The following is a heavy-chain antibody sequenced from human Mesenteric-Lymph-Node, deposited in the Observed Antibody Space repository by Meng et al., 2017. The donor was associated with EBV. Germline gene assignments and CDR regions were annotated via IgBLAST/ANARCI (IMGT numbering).Heavy chain of an antibody. CDR2: INHSGST. V-gene: IGHV4-34*01. CDR3: ARGDTMVQGGFDY. CDR1: GGSFSCYY. Sequence: VKLQQWAQGLLKPSETRSLPGAGYGGSFSCYYWSWIRQPPGKGLEWIGEINHSGSTNYNPSLKSRVTISVDTSKNQFSLKLSSVTAADTAVYYCARGDTMVQGGFDYWGQGTLVTVSS. D-gene: IGHD3-10*01. J-gene: IGHJ4*02.